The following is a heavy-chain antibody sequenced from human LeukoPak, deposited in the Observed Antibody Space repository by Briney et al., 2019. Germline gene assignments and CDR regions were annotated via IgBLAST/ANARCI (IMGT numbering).Heavy chain of an antibody. V-gene: IGHV3-23*01. CDR3: ARGDDIVVVPAAHADY. Sequence: PGGSLRLSCAASGFTFSSYAMSWVRQAPGKGLEWVSAISGSGGSTYYADSVKGRFTISRDNSKNTLYLQMNSLRAEDTAVYYCARGDDIVVVPAAHADYWGQGTLVTVSS. J-gene: IGHJ4*02. CDR2: ISGSGGST. CDR1: GFTFSSYA. D-gene: IGHD2-2*01.